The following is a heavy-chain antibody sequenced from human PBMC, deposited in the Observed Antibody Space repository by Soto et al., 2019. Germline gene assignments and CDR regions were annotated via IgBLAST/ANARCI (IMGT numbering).Heavy chain of an antibody. J-gene: IGHJ4*02. CDR2: IIPIFGTA. D-gene: IGHD2-15*01. Sequence: QVQLVQSGAEVKKPGSSVKVSCKASGGTFSSYAISWVRQAPGQGLEWMGGIIPIFGTANYAHKFQGRVTITADESTSTAYMELRSLRSEDTAVYYCARDLIYCSGGSFYQQYYFDYWGQGTLVTVSS. CDR3: ARDLIYCSGGSFYQQYYFDY. CDR1: GGTFSSYA. V-gene: IGHV1-69*12.